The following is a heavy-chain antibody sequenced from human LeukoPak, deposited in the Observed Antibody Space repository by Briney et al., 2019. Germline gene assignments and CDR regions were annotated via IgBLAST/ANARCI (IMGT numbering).Heavy chain of an antibody. D-gene: IGHD3-22*01. V-gene: IGHV4-30-4*01. CDR2: IYYSGST. Sequence: KPSETLSLTCTVSGGSISSGDYYWSWIRQPPGKGLEWIGYIYYSGSTYYNPSLKSRVTISVDTSKNQFSLKLSSVTAADTAVYYCARALYYYDSSGYFFDYWGQGTLVTVSS. J-gene: IGHJ4*02. CDR3: ARALYYYDSSGYFFDY. CDR1: GGSISSGDYY.